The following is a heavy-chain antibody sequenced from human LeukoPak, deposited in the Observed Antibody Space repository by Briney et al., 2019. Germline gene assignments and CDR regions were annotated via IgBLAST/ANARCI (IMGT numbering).Heavy chain of an antibody. J-gene: IGHJ3*02. Sequence: ASVKVSCKASGYTFTSYAMHWVRQAPGQRLEWMGWINAGNGNTKYSQKFQGRVTITRDTSASTAYMELSSLRSEDTAVYYCAREGPGRQWLSYDAFDIWGQGTMVTVSS. CDR3: AREGPGRQWLSYDAFDI. CDR2: INAGNGNT. D-gene: IGHD6-19*01. V-gene: IGHV1-3*01. CDR1: GYTFTSYA.